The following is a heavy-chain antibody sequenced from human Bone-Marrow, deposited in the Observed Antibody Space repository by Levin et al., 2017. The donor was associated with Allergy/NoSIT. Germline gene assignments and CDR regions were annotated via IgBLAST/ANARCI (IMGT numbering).Heavy chain of an antibody. CDR2: IIPIFGTA. Sequence: NSGGSLRLSCKASGGTFSSYPISWVRQAPGQGLEWMGGIIPIFGTANYAQKFQGRVTITADESTSTAYMELSSLRSEDTAVYYWARELYSRGGQGWFDPWGQGTLVTVSS. J-gene: IGHJ5*02. CDR1: GGTFSSYP. D-gene: IGHD2-15*01. V-gene: IGHV1-69*01. CDR3: ARELYSRGGQGWFDP.